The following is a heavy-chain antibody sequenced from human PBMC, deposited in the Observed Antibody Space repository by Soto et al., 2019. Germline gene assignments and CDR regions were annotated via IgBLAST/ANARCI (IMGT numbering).Heavy chain of an antibody. V-gene: IGHV3-23*01. J-gene: IGHJ2*01. Sequence: EVQLLESGGGLVQPGGSLRLSCAASGFTFRSYAMSWVRQAPGKGLEWVSGISGSGISTHYADSVKGRFTVSRDNSKNTLYLQMNSLRAEDTAVYNCAKEPVGPDWYFDLWGRGTLVTVSS. CDR1: GFTFRSYA. CDR3: AKEPVGPDWYFDL. CDR2: ISGSGIST.